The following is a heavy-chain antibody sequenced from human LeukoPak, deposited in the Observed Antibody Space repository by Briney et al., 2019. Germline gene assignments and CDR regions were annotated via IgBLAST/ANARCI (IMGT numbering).Heavy chain of an antibody. J-gene: IGHJ3*02. Sequence: SETLSLTCAVYGGSFSGYYWGWIRQPPGKGLEWIGSIYYSGNTYYNPSLKSRVTISVDTSKNQFSLKPSSVTAADTAVYYCARGRHHYYGSGSYYNRAFDIWGQGTMVTVSS. D-gene: IGHD3-10*01. CDR3: ARGRHHYYGSGSYYNRAFDI. CDR1: GGSFSGYY. V-gene: IGHV4-34*01. CDR2: IYYSGNT.